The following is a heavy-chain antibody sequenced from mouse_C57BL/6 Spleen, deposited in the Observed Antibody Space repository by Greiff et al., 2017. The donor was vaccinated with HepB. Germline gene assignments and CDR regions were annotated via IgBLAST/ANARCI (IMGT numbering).Heavy chain of an antibody. CDR3: ARERITTGHYYAMDY. J-gene: IGHJ4*01. V-gene: IGHV1-61*01. Sequence: QVQLQQPGAELVRPGSSVKLSCKASGYTFTSYWMDWVKQRPGQGLEWIGNIYPSDSETHYNQKFKDKATLTVDKSSSTAYMQLSSLTSEDSAVYYCARERITTGHYYAMDYWGQGTSVTVSS. CDR1: GYTFTSYW. CDR2: IYPSDSET. D-gene: IGHD1-1*01.